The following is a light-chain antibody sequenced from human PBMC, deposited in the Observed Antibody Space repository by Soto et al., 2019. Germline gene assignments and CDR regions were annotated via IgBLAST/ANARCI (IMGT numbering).Light chain of an antibody. Sequence: QSVLTQPASVSGSPGQSITISFTGTRSDVGSYNLVSWYQQLPGKAPKLIISEGSKRPSGVSNRFSGSKSGNTASLTISGLQAEDEADYYCCSYAGITFAVFGTGTKVTVL. CDR1: RSDVGSYNL. J-gene: IGLJ1*01. V-gene: IGLV2-23*01. CDR3: CSYAGITFAV. CDR2: EGS.